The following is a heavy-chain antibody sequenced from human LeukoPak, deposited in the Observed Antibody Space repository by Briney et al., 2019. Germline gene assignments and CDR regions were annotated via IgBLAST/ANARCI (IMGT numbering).Heavy chain of an antibody. CDR3: ATSGRTDYYYYYMDV. V-gene: IGHV4-34*01. Sequence: SETLSLTCAVYGGSFSGYYWSWIRQPPGKGLEWIGEINHSGSTNYNPSLKSRVTISVDTSKNQFSLKLSSVTAADTAVYYCATSGRTDYYYYYMDVWGKGTTVTVSS. CDR2: INHSGST. D-gene: IGHD2-15*01. CDR1: GGSFSGYY. J-gene: IGHJ6*03.